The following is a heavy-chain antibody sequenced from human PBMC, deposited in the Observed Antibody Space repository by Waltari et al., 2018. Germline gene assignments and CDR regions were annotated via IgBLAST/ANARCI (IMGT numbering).Heavy chain of an antibody. CDR2: IYPGDSDT. V-gene: IGHV5-51*01. Sequence: EVQLVQSGAEVKKPGESLKISCKGSGYSFTSNWIGWVRQMPGKGMEWMGIIYPGDSDTRYSPSFQGQVPISADKPISTAYLQWSSLKASDTAMDYCARHAEDCSSTSCYFDYWGQGTLVTVSS. J-gene: IGHJ4*02. CDR1: GYSFTSNW. D-gene: IGHD2-2*01. CDR3: ARHAEDCSSTSCYFDY.